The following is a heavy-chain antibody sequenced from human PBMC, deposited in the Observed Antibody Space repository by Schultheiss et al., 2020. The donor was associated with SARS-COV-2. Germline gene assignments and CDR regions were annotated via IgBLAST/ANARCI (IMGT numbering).Heavy chain of an antibody. CDR1: GYTFTGYY. CDR3: ARGLHSSSSKNYYYYGMDV. CDR2: INPNSGGT. Sequence: ASVKVSCKASGYTFTGYYMHWVRQAPGQGLEWMGWINPNSGGTNYAQKFQGRVTMTRDTSISTAYVELSRLRSDDTAVYYCARGLHSSSSKNYYYYGMDVWGQGTTVTVSS. J-gene: IGHJ6*02. D-gene: IGHD6-6*01. V-gene: IGHV1-2*02.